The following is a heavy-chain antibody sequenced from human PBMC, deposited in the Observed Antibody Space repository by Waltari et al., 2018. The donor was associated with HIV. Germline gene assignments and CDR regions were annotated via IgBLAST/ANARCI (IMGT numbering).Heavy chain of an antibody. D-gene: IGHD3-10*01. CDR1: GFTFSSYW. CDR3: ARGGFYGSGSKVN. J-gene: IGHJ4*02. CDR2: IKQNGSER. V-gene: IGHV3-7*04. Sequence: EVQLVESGGGLVQPGGSLRLSCAASGFTFSSYWMSWVRQAPGKGREWGANIKQNGSERYYGDSVNGRVPITRDNAESSLYLQMNSLRAEDTAVYYCARGGFYGSGSKVNWGQGTLVTVSS.